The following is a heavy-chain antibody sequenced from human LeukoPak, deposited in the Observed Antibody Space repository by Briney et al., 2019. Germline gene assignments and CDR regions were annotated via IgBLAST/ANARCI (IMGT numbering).Heavy chain of an antibody. CDR1: GGSISSYY. CDR3: ARGGSYYFGSLRRAFDI. J-gene: IGHJ3*02. V-gene: IGHV4-34*01. CDR2: INHSGST. Sequence: PSETLSLTCTVSGGSISSYYWSWIRQPPGKGLGWIGEINHSGSTNYNPSLKSRVTISVDTSKNQFSLKLSSVTAADTAVYYCARGGSYYFGSLRRAFDIWGQGTMVTVSS. D-gene: IGHD1-26*01.